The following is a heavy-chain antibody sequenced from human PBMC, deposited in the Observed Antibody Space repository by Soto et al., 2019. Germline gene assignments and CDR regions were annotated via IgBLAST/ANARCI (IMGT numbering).Heavy chain of an antibody. J-gene: IGHJ4*02. CDR1: GFTLSIHA. CDR3: AKEIFAAAYAATSAFDL. V-gene: IGHV3-23*01. D-gene: IGHD2-8*01. CDR2: VDVSGGDT. Sequence: PWGSLRLSGAACGFTLSIHAMAWSRKAPGPGPERAGFVDVSGGDTSYADSVNGRFIISRDNSDNSLFLHMNSLRAEDTGRYFCAKEIFAAAYAATSAFDLWGQGTLVTVSS.